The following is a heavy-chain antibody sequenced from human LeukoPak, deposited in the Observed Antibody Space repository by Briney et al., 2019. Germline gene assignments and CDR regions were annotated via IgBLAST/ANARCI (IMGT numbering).Heavy chain of an antibody. CDR1: GGSIRSSSYY. J-gene: IGHJ4*02. Sequence: SETLSLTCTVSGGSIRSSSYYWGWIRQSPGKGLEWIGSMYYSGNTYYKESLKSRVTMSVDTSKNQFSLKLSSVTAADTAVYYCASPRIAAPGIDYWGLGIPVTVYS. V-gene: IGHV4-39*01. CDR3: ASPRIAAPGIDY. CDR2: MYYSGNT. D-gene: IGHD6-13*01.